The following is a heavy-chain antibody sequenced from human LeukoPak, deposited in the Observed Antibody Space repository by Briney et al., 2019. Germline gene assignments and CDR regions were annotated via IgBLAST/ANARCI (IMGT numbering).Heavy chain of an antibody. CDR2: INHSGST. CDR1: GGSFSGYY. J-gene: IGHJ6*02. V-gene: IGHV4-34*01. D-gene: IGHD3-3*01. CDR3: ARSSPLYYDFWSGYYTSYYGMDV. Sequence: SETLSLTCAVYGGSFSGYYWSWIRQPPGKGLEWIGEINHSGSTNYNPSLKSRVTISVDTSKNQFSLKLSSVTAADTAVYYCARSSPLYYDFWSGYYTSYYGMDVWGQGTTVTDSS.